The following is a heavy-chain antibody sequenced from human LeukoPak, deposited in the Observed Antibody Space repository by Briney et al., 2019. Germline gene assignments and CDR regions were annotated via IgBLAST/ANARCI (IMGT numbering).Heavy chain of an antibody. CDR2: ISGSGGST. Sequence: PGGSLRLSCAASGFTFSSYAMTWVRQAPGTGLEWVSAISGSGGSTYYADSVKGRFTISRDNSKNTLYLQMNSLRAEDTAVYYCAKDTVAGAFYYYYGMDVWGQGTTVTVSS. CDR1: GFTFSSYA. CDR3: AKDTVAGAFYYYYGMDV. J-gene: IGHJ6*02. D-gene: IGHD4-23*01. V-gene: IGHV3-23*01.